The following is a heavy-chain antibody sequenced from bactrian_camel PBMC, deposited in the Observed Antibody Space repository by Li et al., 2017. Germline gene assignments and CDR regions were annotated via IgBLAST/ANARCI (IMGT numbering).Heavy chain of an antibody. D-gene: IGHD6*01. CDR1: GFTFSSYA. CDR2: INSGGGST. CDR3: ATDTVSGTFYEYNY. Sequence: VQLVESGGGLVQPGGSLRLSCAASGFTFSSYAMFWVRQAPGKGLEWVSAINSGGGSTYHADSVKGRFTISRDNAKNTVYLQMNNLTFADTALYYCATDTVSGTFYEYNYWGQGTQVTVS. J-gene: IGHJ4*01. V-gene: IGHV3S40*01.